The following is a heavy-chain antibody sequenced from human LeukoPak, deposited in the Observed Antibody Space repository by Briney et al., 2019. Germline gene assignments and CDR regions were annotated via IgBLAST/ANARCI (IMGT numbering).Heavy chain of an antibody. D-gene: IGHD3-22*01. CDR2: IIPILGIA. Sequence: SVKVSCKASGGTFSSYAISWVRQAPGQGLEWMGRIIPILGIANYAQKLQGRVTMTTDTSTSTAYMELRSLRSDDTAVYYCARDLDYYDSSGTNPDYWGQGTLVTVSS. CDR1: GGTFSSYA. J-gene: IGHJ4*02. V-gene: IGHV1-69*04. CDR3: ARDLDYYDSSGTNPDY.